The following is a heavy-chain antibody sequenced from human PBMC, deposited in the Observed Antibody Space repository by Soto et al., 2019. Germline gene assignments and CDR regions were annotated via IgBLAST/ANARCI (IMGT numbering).Heavy chain of an antibody. V-gene: IGHV4-31*03. CDR1: GDSISSSGYY. CDR3: ARDRGFGMEV. CDR2: ISSSGSI. J-gene: IGHJ6*02. Sequence: QVQLQESGPGLVKPSQTLSLTCTVSGDSISSSGYYWNWIRQHPGKGLEWIGYISSSGSIYYNPSLQRRLTVSVEASVNQFSGRLNSVTAADTAVYYCARDRGFGMEVWGQGTTVTVSS.